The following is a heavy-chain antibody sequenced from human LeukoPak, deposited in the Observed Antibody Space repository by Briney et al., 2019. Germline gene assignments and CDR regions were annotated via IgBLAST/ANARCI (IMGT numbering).Heavy chain of an antibody. V-gene: IGHV3-30*18. CDR1: GFTFSSCG. D-gene: IGHD3-22*01. CDR3: AKGVMNYYDSSGYYPN. J-gene: IGHJ4*02. CDR2: ISYDGSNE. Sequence: PGGSLRLSCAASGFTFSSCGMHWVRQAPGKGLEWVAVISYDGSNEYYADSVKGRFTISRDNSKNTLYLQMNSLRAEDTAVYYCAKGVMNYYDSSGYYPNWGQGTLVTVSS.